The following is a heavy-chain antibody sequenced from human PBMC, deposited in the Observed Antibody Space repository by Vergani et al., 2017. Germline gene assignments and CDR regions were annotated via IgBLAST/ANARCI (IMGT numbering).Heavy chain of an antibody. V-gene: IGHV3-NL1*01. D-gene: IGHD3-10*01. CDR1: GFTFSSYG. CDR3: AKQYFVSGNYLFDY. CDR2: VSTGTKSQ. Sequence: QVQLVESGGGVVQPGGSLRLSCAASGFTFSSYGMHWVRQAPGKGLEWVSFVSTGTKSQSYAESVKGRFTISRDSAKNSLYLQMDSLRAEDTAVYYCAKQYFVSGNYLFDYWGQGTLVTVSS. J-gene: IGHJ4*02.